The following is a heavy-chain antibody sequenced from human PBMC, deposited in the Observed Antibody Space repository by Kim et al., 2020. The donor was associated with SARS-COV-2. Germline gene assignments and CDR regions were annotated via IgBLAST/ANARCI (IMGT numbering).Heavy chain of an antibody. Sequence: ASVKVSCKASGYTFTSYAMHWVRQAPGQRLEWMGWINAGNGNTKYSQKFQGRVTITRDTSASTAYMELSSLRSEDTAVYYCASELWFGDYIYYYYGMDVWGQGTTVTVSS. CDR2: INAGNGNT. CDR1: GYTFTSYA. D-gene: IGHD3-10*01. J-gene: IGHJ6*02. CDR3: ASELWFGDYIYYYYGMDV. V-gene: IGHV1-3*01.